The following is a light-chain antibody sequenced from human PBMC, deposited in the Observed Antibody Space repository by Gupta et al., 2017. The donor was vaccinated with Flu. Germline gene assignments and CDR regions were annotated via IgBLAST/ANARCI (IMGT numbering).Light chain of an antibody. J-gene: IGKJ4*01. Sequence: HMTQSPSSLSASVGDRVTIPCRANHDISTYLNWYQQKPGKAPKLLIYDTSHLETGVPSRFSGSGSETDFTLTISSLQADDFATYFCQQYDNIPLSFGGGTRVEI. CDR3: QQYDNIPLS. CDR2: DTS. CDR1: HDISTY. V-gene: IGKV1-33*01.